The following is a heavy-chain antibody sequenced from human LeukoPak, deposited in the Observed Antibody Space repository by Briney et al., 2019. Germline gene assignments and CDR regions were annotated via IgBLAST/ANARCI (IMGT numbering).Heavy chain of an antibody. D-gene: IGHD3-10*01. CDR1: GFTFSSYV. Sequence: PGGSLSLSCAASGFTFSSYVMSWVRQAPRKGLEGVSAICGSGGSTYYADSVKGRFTISRDNSKNTLYLQMNSLRAEDTAVYYCAKSSGSYRYNWFDPWGQGTLVTVSS. J-gene: IGHJ5*02. CDR2: ICGSGGST. V-gene: IGHV3-23*01. CDR3: AKSSGSYRYNWFDP.